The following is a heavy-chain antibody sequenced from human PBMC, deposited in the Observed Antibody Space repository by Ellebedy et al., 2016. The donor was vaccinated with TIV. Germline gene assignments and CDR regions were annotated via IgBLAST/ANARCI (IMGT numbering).Heavy chain of an antibody. D-gene: IGHD3-22*01. Sequence: PGGSLRLSCKGSGFRFTSSCLAWVRQVPGKGLEWMGIIYPGDSDPTYSPSFQGQVTISADKSISSAYLQWSSLKASDTAMYYCARQPVCSHNSGYSAWGWFDPWGQGTLVTVSS. CDR1: GFRFTSSC. CDR3: ARQPVCSHNSGYSAWGWFDP. J-gene: IGHJ5*02. V-gene: IGHV5-51*01. CDR2: IYPGDSDP.